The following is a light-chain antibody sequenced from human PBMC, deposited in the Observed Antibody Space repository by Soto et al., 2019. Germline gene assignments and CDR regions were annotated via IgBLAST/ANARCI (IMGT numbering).Light chain of an antibody. CDR1: QSVLYSSNNKNY. J-gene: IGKJ2*01. CDR3: HQYYNTPYT. V-gene: IGKV4-1*01. CDR2: WAS. Sequence: DIVMTQSPDSLAVSLGERATINCKSSQSVLYSSNNKNYLAWYQQKPRQPPKLLIYWASTRESGVPDRFSGSGSGTDFTLTISSLQAEDVAVYYCHQYYNTPYTFGQGTKLEIK.